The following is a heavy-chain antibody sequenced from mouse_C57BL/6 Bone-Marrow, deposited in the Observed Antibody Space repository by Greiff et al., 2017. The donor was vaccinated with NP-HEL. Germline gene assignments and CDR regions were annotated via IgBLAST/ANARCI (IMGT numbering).Heavy chain of an antibody. CDR3: ARRGTTVVATDWYFDV. Sequence: QVTLKVSGPGILQSSQTLSLTCSFSGFSLSTSGMGVSWIRQPSGKGLEWLAHIYWDDDKRYNPSLKSRLPISKDTSRNQVFLKITSVDTAETATYYGARRGTTVVATDWYFDVWGTGTTVTVSS. J-gene: IGHJ1*03. D-gene: IGHD1-1*01. CDR1: GFSLSTSGMG. CDR2: IYWDDDK. V-gene: IGHV8-12*01.